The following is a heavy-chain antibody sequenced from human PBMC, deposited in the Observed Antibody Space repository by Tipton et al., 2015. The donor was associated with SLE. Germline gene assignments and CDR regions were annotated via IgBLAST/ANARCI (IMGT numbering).Heavy chain of an antibody. J-gene: IGHJ4*02. D-gene: IGHD4-11*01. Sequence: SLRLSCAASGFTFSSYWMHWVRQAPGKGLEYVSAISSNGGSTYYADSVKGRFTISRDNSKNTLYLQMSSLRAEDTAVYYCVKSGLTVTSSFDYWGQGTLVTVSS. V-gene: IGHV3-64D*09. CDR1: GFTFSSYW. CDR2: ISSNGGST. CDR3: VKSGLTVTSSFDY.